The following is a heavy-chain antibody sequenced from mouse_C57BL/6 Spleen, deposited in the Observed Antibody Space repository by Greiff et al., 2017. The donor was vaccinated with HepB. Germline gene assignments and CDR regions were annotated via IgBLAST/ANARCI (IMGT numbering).Heavy chain of an antibody. Sequence: QVQLQQPGAELVKPGASVKLSCKASGYTFTSYWMHWVKQRPGQGLEWIGMIHPNSGSTNYNEKFKSKATLTVDKSSSTAYMQLSSLTSEDSAVYYWAREGYYGSSAWFAYWGQGTLVTVSA. J-gene: IGHJ3*01. CDR2: IHPNSGST. V-gene: IGHV1-64*01. CDR1: GYTFTSYW. D-gene: IGHD1-1*01. CDR3: AREGYYGSSAWFAY.